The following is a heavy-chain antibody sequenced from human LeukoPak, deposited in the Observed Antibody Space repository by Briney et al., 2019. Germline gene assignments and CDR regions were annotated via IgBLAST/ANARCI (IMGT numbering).Heavy chain of an antibody. D-gene: IGHD6-13*01. CDR1: GGSISSYY. CDR2: IYYSGST. CDR3: ARHGTPYSSSWSDY. J-gene: IGHJ4*02. V-gene: IGHV4-59*08. Sequence: SETLSLTRTVSGGSISSYYWSWIRQPPGKGLEWIGYIYYSGSTNYNPSLKSRVTISVDTSKNQFSLKLSSVTAADTAVYYCARHGTPYSSSWSDYWGQGTLVTVSS.